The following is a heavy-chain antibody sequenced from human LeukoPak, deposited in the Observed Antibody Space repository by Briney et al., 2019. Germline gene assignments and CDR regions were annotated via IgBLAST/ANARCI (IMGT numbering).Heavy chain of an antibody. CDR2: INHSGST. V-gene: IGHV4-34*01. CDR3: ARGMGPLYYYGSGSYKGYYYYMDV. D-gene: IGHD3-10*01. Sequence: SETLSLTCAVYGGSFSGYYWSWIRQPPGKGLEWIGEINHSGSTNYNPSLKSRVTISVDTSKSQVSLKLSSVTAADTAVYFCARGMGPLYYYGSGSYKGYYYYMDVWGKGTTVTVSS. CDR1: GGSFSGYY. J-gene: IGHJ6*03.